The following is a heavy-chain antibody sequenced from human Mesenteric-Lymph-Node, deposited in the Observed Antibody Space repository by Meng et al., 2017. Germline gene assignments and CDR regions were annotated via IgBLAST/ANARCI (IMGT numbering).Heavy chain of an antibody. CDR3: ARNIVLPEKDAFDI. CDR2: INPNSGGT. V-gene: IGHV1-2*02. CDR1: GYTFTGYY. Sequence: ASVKVSCKASGYTFTGYYMHWVRQAPGQGLEWMGWINPNSGGTNYAQKFQGRVTMTRDTSISTAYMELSRLRSDDTAVYYCARNIVLPEKDAFDIWGQGTMVTVSS. D-gene: IGHD2-8*01. J-gene: IGHJ3*02.